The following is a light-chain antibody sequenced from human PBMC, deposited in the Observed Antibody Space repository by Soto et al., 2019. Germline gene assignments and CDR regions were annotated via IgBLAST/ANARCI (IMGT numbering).Light chain of an antibody. CDR3: QQYSIYWNP. CDR1: QSISTW. CDR2: DAS. V-gene: IGKV1-5*01. J-gene: IGKJ2*01. Sequence: DIQMTQSPSTLSASVGDGVTITCRASQSISTWLAWYQQKPGKAPKLLIYDASTLESGVPSRISGSGSGTEFHLTICRLQPDDFATYYCQQYSIYWNPFGQGTKLEIK.